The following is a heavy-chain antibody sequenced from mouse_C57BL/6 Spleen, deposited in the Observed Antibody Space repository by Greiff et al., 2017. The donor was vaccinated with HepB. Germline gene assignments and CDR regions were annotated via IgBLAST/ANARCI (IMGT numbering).Heavy chain of an antibody. CDR3: TRDYDGPWFAY. D-gene: IGHD2-4*01. V-gene: IGHV1-15*01. J-gene: IGHJ3*01. CDR2: IDPETGGT. Sequence: QVQLQQSGAELVRPGASVTLSCKASGYTFTDYEMHWVKQTPVHGLEWIGAIDPETGGTAYNQKFKGKAILTADKSSSTAYMELRSLTSEDSAVYYCTRDYDGPWFAYWGQGTLVTVSA. CDR1: GYTFTDYE.